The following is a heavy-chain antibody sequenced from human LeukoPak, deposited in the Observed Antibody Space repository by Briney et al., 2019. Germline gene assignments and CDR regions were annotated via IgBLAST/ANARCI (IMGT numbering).Heavy chain of an antibody. J-gene: IGHJ4*02. CDR2: INPNSGGT. D-gene: IGHD3-22*01. Sequence: GASVKVSCTASGYTFTDYYIHWVRQAPGQGLEWMGWINPNSGGTNFPQKFQGRVTMTRDTSISTAYMELSRLRSDDTAVYYCARGGISMIVVDLTYHFDYWGQGTLVIVSS. V-gene: IGHV1-2*02. CDR3: ARGGISMIVVDLTYHFDY. CDR1: GYTFTDYY.